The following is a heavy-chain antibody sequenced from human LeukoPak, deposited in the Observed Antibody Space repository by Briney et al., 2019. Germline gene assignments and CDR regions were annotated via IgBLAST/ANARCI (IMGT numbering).Heavy chain of an antibody. D-gene: IGHD3-22*01. CDR1: GISLSNYG. CDR3: AKRGVVIRVILVGFHKEAYYFDS. Sequence: GGSLRLSCAVSGISLSNYGMSWVRQAPGKGLEWVAGISGSGGSTNYADSVKGRFTISRDNPKNTLYLQMTRLRAEDTAVYFCAKRGVVIRVILVGFHKEAYYFDSWGQGAVVTVSS. V-gene: IGHV3-23*01. CDR2: ISGSGGST. J-gene: IGHJ4*02.